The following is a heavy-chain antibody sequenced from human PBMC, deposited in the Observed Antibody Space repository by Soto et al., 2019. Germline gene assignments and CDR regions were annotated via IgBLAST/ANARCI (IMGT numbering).Heavy chain of an antibody. J-gene: IGHJ6*02. CDR2: ISTRNDI. CDR3: AREETAWPLAYGLDV. V-gene: IGHV3-21*01. D-gene: IGHD2-21*02. CDR1: GFTFSGYS. Sequence: GGSLRLSCAASGFTFSGYSMNWVRQAPGKGLEWVASISTRNDIYYADSVKGRFTISRDNAKNSVSLQMNSLRAEDTAVYYCAREETAWPLAYGLDVWGQGTTVTVSS.